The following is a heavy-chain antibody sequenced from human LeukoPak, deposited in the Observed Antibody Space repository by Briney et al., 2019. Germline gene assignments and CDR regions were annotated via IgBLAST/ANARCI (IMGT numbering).Heavy chain of an antibody. CDR1: GATIKSYY. V-gene: IGHV4-59*08. J-gene: IGHJ5*02. Sequence: PSETLSLTCSASGATIKSYYWSWIRQSPGKGLEWIANVHYAGSANYSPSLKSRVSISVDLSMNHFSLKLRSVTAPDTGVYYCAGQAAIMPPATGGPWFDPWGQGTLVTVSS. D-gene: IGHD2-2*02. CDR2: VHYAGSA. CDR3: AGQAAIMPPATGGPWFDP.